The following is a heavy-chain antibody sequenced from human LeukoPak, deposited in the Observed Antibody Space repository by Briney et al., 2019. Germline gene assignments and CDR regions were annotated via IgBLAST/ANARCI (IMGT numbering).Heavy chain of an antibody. Sequence: GGSLRLSCAASGFTFSSYGMHWVRQAPGKGLEWVAFIRYDGSNKYYADSVKGRFTISRDNSKNTLYLQMNSLRAEDTAVYYCASIVVALTDIDYWGQGTLVTVSS. D-gene: IGHD6-19*01. CDR2: IRYDGSNK. J-gene: IGHJ4*02. CDR1: GFTFSSYG. CDR3: ASIVVALTDIDY. V-gene: IGHV3-30*02.